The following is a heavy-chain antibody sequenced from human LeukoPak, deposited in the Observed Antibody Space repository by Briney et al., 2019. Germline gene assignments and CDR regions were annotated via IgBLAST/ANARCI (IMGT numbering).Heavy chain of an antibody. CDR2: IRSKGNSYAT. Sequence: GGSLTLSCVASGFTFSDSAMHWVRQASGKGLEWVGRIRSKGNSYATEFAASVKGRFTISRDDSKNTAYLQMNSLKTDDTAVYYCIRQSGRDGYIYDPLDYWGQGTLVTVSS. D-gene: IGHD5-24*01. CDR3: IRQSGRDGYIYDPLDY. V-gene: IGHV3-73*01. CDR1: GFTFSDSA. J-gene: IGHJ4*02.